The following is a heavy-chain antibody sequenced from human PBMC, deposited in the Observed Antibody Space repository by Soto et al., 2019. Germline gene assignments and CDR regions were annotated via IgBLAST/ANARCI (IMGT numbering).Heavy chain of an antibody. V-gene: IGHV1-2*02. Sequence: ASVKVSCKASGYTFTGYYMHWVRQAPGQGLEWMGWINPNSGGTDYAQKFQGKVTMTRDTSISTAYMELSRLRSDDTAVYYCAGGVLSGSYYNWFDPWGQGTPVTVSS. CDR2: INPNSGGT. D-gene: IGHD1-26*01. J-gene: IGHJ5*02. CDR1: GYTFTGYY. CDR3: AGGVLSGSYYNWFDP.